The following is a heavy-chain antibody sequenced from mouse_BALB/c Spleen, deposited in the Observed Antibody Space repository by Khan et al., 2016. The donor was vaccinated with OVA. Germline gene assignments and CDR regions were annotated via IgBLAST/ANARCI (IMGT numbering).Heavy chain of an antibody. Sequence: QMQLEESGPGLVAPSQSLSITCTVSGFSLSRYNIHWVRQPPGKGLEWLGMIWGGGGTDYNSTLKSRLIISKDNSKSQLSLKMNSIQNDDTAMYYCARAYYRYDGYYAMDYWGQGTSVTVSS. V-gene: IGHV2-6-4*01. D-gene: IGHD2-14*01. CDR3: ARAYYRYDGYYAMDY. CDR1: GFSLSRYN. CDR2: IWGGGGT. J-gene: IGHJ4*01.